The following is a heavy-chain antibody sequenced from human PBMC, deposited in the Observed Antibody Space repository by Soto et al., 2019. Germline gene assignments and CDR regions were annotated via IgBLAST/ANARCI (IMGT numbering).Heavy chain of an antibody. CDR1: GFAFPNYA. J-gene: IGHJ6*02. CDR2: ISSNGGST. V-gene: IGHV3-64D*06. CDR3: VKDLFGLDV. Sequence: GGSLRLSCSASGFAFPNYAMQWVRQAPGKGLQFVSTISSNGGSTDYTDSVKGRFTISRDNSKKTLYLQMASLKTEDTAVYCCVKDLFGLDVWGQGTPVTVSS. D-gene: IGHD3-3*01.